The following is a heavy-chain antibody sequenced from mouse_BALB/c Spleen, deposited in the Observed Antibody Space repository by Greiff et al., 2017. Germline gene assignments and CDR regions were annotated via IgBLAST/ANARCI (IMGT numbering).Heavy chain of an antibody. CDR2: ISSGSSTI. CDR3: ARSRVGSSGFAY. J-gene: IGHJ3*01. CDR1: GFTFSSFG. D-gene: IGHD1-1*01. Sequence: EVQGVESGGGLVQPGGSRKLSCAASGFTFSSFGMHWVRQAPEKGLEWVAYISSGSSTIYYADTVKGRFTISRDNPKNTLFLQMTSLRSEDTAMYYCARSRVGSSGFAYWGQGTLVTVSA. V-gene: IGHV5-17*02.